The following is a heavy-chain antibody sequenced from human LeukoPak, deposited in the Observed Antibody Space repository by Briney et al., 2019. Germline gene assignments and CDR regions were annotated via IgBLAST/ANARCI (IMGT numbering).Heavy chain of an antibody. CDR2: ISDSSATI. Sequence: PGGSLRLSCAASGFTFSINTMTWVRQAPGKGLEWVSYISDSSATIYYADSVKGRFTISRDTSKNTLDLQMNSLRAEDTGVYYCARVGGIPPGDDAFDIWGQGTMVTVSS. CDR3: ARVGGIPPGDDAFDI. V-gene: IGHV3-48*01. J-gene: IGHJ3*02. CDR1: GFTFSINT. D-gene: IGHD1-14*01.